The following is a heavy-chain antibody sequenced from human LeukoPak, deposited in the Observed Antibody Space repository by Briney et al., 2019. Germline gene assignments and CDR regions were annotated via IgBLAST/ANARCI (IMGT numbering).Heavy chain of an antibody. CDR3: ARDSGWQWDAFDI. Sequence: SETLSLTCTVSGGSISSHYWSWIRQPPGKGLEWIGYIYYSGSTNYNPSLKSRVTISVDTSKNQFSLKLSSVTAADTAVYYCARDSGWQWDAFDIWGQGTMVTVSS. CDR2: IYYSGST. J-gene: IGHJ3*02. CDR1: GGSISSHY. D-gene: IGHD6-19*01. V-gene: IGHV4-59*11.